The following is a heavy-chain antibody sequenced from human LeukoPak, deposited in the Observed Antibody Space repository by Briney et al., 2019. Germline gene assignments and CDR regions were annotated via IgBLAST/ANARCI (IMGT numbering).Heavy chain of an antibody. CDR3: ATGGVLKYQLLRFDY. D-gene: IGHD2-2*01. J-gene: IGHJ4*02. V-gene: IGHV4-4*07. CDR2: IYTSGTT. Sequence: SETLSLTCTVSGGSFSSYYWSWIRQPAGKGLEWIGHIYTSGTTNYNPSLKSRVTMSIDTSKNQFSLKLSSVTAADTAVYYCATGGVLKYQLLRFDYWGQGTLVTVSS. CDR1: GGSFSSYY.